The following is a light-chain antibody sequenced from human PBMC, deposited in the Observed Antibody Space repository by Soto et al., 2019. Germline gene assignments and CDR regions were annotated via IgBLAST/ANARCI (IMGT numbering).Light chain of an antibody. J-gene: IGKJ2*01. V-gene: IGKV3-15*01. CDR3: QPYNNWPPSA. CDR2: GAS. CDR1: QSVSSN. Sequence: EMVMTQSPATLSVSPGERATLSCRASQSVSSNLAWYQQKPGQAPRLLIYGASTRATGIPARFSGSGSGTEFTLTISSLQSEDFAVYYCQPYNNWPPSAFGQGTKLEIK.